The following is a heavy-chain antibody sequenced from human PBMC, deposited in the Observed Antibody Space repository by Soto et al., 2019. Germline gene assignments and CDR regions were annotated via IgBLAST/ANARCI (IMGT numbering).Heavy chain of an antibody. CDR2: INHSRST. CDR1: GGSFSGYY. J-gene: IGHJ4*02. CDR3: ARVRDFWRGYYPDY. D-gene: IGHD3-3*01. Sequence: SETLSLTCAVYGGSFSGYYWSWIRQPPGKGLEWIGEINHSRSTNYNPSLKSRVTISVDTSKNQFSLKLSSVTAADTAVYYCARVRDFWRGYYPDYSGQGTLVTVSS. V-gene: IGHV4-34*01.